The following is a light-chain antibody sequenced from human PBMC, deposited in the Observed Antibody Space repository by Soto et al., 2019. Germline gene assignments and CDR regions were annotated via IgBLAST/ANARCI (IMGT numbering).Light chain of an antibody. V-gene: IGLV1-44*01. CDR2: NND. CDR1: SSNIGTNT. Sequence: QSVLTQPPSASGTPGQRVTISCSGSSSNIGTNTVNWYLQLPGTAPKLLIYNNDQRPSGVPERFSGSKSGTSASLAISGLQSEDEANYYCAAWDDSLNGSYVFGSGTKVTVL. CDR3: AAWDDSLNGSYV. J-gene: IGLJ1*01.